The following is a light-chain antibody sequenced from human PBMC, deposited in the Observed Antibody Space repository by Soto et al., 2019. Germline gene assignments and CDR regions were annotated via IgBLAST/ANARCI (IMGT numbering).Light chain of an antibody. CDR1: QSITSF. V-gene: IGKV1-39*01. CDR2: GAS. Sequence: DIQMTQSPSSLSASVGDRVTITCRASQSITSFLSWYQHKPGKAPKLLIYGASSLHRGVPSRFSGSGSVTDFTLTISSLQPGDFATYYCLQTYRTPFTFGPGTTVDLK. J-gene: IGKJ3*01. CDR3: LQTYRTPFT.